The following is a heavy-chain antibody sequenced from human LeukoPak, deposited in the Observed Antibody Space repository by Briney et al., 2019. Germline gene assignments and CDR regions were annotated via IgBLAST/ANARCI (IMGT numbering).Heavy chain of an antibody. CDR3: ARGRAGRQAWVAFDL. Sequence: GGSLRLSCTVSGFSVTSTYIDWVRRAPGKGPEWVSLIYGDGGTIYADSVKGRFTISRDNSKNMVYLQMNSLRPEDSALYYCARGRAGRQAWVAFDLWGQGTLVTVSS. CDR1: GFSVTSTY. CDR2: IYGDGGT. V-gene: IGHV3-66*02. J-gene: IGHJ5*02. D-gene: IGHD3-10*01.